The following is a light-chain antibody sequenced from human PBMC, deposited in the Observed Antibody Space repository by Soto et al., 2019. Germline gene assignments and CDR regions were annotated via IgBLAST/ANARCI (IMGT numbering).Light chain of an antibody. CDR3: QQYNNWPKT. CDR2: GAS. V-gene: IGKV3-15*01. J-gene: IGKJ1*01. Sequence: EVVLTQSPGTLSLSPGERATLSCRASQSVAANYLAWYQQKRGQAPRLLIYGASTRATGIPARFSGSGSGTEFTLTISSLQSEDFAVYYCQQYNNWPKTFGQGTKVDI. CDR1: QSVAANY.